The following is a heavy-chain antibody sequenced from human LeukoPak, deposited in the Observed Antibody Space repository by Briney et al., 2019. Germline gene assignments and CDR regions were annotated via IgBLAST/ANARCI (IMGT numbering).Heavy chain of an antibody. CDR1: GDSVSSNSAA. J-gene: IGHJ4*02. CDR2: TYYRSKWYN. CDR3: ARERGYSYGYAFVEDYFDY. Sequence: SQTLSLTCAISGDSVSSNSAAWNWIRQSPSRGLEWLGRTYYRSKWYNDYAVSVKSRITINPDTSKNQFSLQLNSVTPEDTAVYYCARERGYSYGYAFVEDYFDYWGQGTLVTVSS. V-gene: IGHV6-1*01. D-gene: IGHD5-18*01.